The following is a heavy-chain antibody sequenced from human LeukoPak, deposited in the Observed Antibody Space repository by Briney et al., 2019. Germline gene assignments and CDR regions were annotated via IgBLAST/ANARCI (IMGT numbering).Heavy chain of an antibody. V-gene: IGHV3-30-3*01. D-gene: IGHD3-22*01. J-gene: IGHJ6*02. Sequence: PGGSLRLSCAASGFTFSSYAMHWVRQAPGKGLEWVAVISYDGSNKYYADSVKGRFTIFRDNSKNTLYLQMNSLRAEDTAVYYCAREDYYYDSSGYYPYGMDVWGQGTTVTVSS. CDR1: GFTFSSYA. CDR3: AREDYYYDSSGYYPYGMDV. CDR2: ISYDGSNK.